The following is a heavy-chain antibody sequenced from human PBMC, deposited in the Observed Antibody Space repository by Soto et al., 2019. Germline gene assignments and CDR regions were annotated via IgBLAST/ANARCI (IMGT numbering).Heavy chain of an antibody. CDR3: ARAAMGGSSGPFDY. CDR1: GGSISSSNW. CDR2: IYHSGST. J-gene: IGHJ4*02. D-gene: IGHD6-13*01. V-gene: IGHV4-4*02. Sequence: QVQLQESGPGLVKPSGTLSLTCAVSGGSISSSNWWSWVRQPPGKGREWIGEIYHSGSTNYNPSLESRVPISVDKPKNQFPLKLSSWTAADTAMYYCARAAMGGSSGPFDYWGQGTLVTVSS.